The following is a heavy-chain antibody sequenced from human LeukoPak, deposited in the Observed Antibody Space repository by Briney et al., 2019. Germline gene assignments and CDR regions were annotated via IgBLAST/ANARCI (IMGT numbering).Heavy chain of an antibody. CDR1: GFTFSSYD. CDR2: IGTAGDP. V-gene: IGHV3-13*05. D-gene: IGHD6-13*01. J-gene: IGHJ6*02. CDR3: ARASAAGTKFPYYYYGMDV. Sequence: GRSLRLSCAASGFTFSSYDMHWVRQATGKGLEWVSAIGTAGDPYYPGSVKGRFTISRENAKNSLYLQMNSLRAGDTAVYYCARASAAGTKFPYYYYGMDVWGQGTTVTVSS.